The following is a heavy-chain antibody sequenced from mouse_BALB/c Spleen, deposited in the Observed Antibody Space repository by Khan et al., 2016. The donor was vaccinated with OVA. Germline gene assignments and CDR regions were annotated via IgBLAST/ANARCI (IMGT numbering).Heavy chain of an antibody. CDR3: TRSGYGGFAY. CDR1: GYTFTSYY. D-gene: IGHD1-1*02. J-gene: IGHJ3*01. V-gene: IGHV1S81*02. CDR2: INPNYAGT. Sequence: VQLVESGAELVKPGASVRLSCKSSGYTFTSYYLYWVKQRPGQGLEWIGDINPNYAGTNFNEKFKSKATLTVDKSSSTAYMQLRSLTSEDSAVYYCTRSGYGGFAYWGQGTLVTVSA.